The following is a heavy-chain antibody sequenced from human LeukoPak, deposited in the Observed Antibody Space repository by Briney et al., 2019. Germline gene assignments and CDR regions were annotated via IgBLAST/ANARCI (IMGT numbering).Heavy chain of an antibody. CDR2: IRYDGSNK. J-gene: IGHJ4*02. CDR1: GFTFSSYG. Sequence: GGSLRLSCAASGFTFSSYGMHWVRQAPGKGLGGVAFIRYDGSNKYYADSVKGRFTISRDNSKNTLYLQMNSLRAEDTAVYYCAKPYQGPGYYDSSGYYLKYWGQGTLVTVSS. V-gene: IGHV3-30*02. D-gene: IGHD3-22*01. CDR3: AKPYQGPGYYDSSGYYLKY.